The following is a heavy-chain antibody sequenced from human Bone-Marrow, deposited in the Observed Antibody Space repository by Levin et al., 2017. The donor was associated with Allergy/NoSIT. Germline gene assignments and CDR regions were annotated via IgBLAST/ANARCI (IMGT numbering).Heavy chain of an antibody. Sequence: SETLSLTCTVSGPPVTTASYWGWVRQPPGKGLEWIGNIYHLGGTYYNPSFKSRVTISIDTSKNDFSLNLISVTAADTALYFRAKTRNRFSNAFDVWGQGAMVIVSS. V-gene: IGHV4-38-2*02. J-gene: IGHJ3*01. CDR3: AKTRNRFSNAFDV. CDR2: IYHLGGT. CDR1: GPPVTTASY. D-gene: IGHD1-1*01.